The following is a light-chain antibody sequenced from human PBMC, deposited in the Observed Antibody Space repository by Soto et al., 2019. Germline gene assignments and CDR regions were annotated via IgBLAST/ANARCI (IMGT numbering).Light chain of an antibody. J-gene: IGKJ2*01. Sequence: EIVLTQSRGTLSLSPGDRATLSCRASQSVSSSDLAWYQQKPGQAPRLLIYGASTRATGIPDRFSGSGSGTDFTLTISRLEPEDFAVYYWQQYGGSPLYTFGQGTKLEIK. CDR2: GAS. CDR1: QSVSSSD. CDR3: QQYGGSPLYT. V-gene: IGKV3-20*01.